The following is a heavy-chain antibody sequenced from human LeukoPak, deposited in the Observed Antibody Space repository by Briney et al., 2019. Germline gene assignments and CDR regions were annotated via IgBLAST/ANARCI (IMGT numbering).Heavy chain of an antibody. V-gene: IGHV3-66*02. CDR2: STGGTA. D-gene: IGHD6-19*01. J-gene: IGHJ4*02. CDR3: ARAQWLVVPGDY. Sequence: STGGTAYYADSVKGRFTISRDNSKNTLYLQMNSLRAEDTAVYYCARAQWLVVPGDYWGQGTLVTVSS.